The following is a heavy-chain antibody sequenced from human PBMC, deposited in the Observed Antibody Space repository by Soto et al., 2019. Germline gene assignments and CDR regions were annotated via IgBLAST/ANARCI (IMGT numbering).Heavy chain of an antibody. Sequence: ASLKVSCKASGYTFTSYGISWVRQAPGQGLEWMGRISAYNGNTNYAQKLQGRVTMTTDTSTSTAYMELRSLRSDDTAVYYCASVVGALGHWFDPWGKGTLVTLSS. V-gene: IGHV1-18*01. D-gene: IGHD2-15*01. J-gene: IGHJ5*02. CDR2: ISAYNGNT. CDR3: ASVVGALGHWFDP. CDR1: GYTFTSYG.